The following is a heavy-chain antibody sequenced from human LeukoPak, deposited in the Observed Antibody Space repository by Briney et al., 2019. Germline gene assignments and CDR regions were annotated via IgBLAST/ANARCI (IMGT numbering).Heavy chain of an antibody. CDR3: ARKGAEYSRSPLLNAWFDP. Sequence: ASVKVSCTTSGYNFTGYHIHWVRQAPGQGLEWMGWIHPGTGDTRYTRKFQGRVTMTRDTSINTAYLELSGLKSNDTAVYYCARKGAEYSRSPLLNAWFDPWGQGTLITVSS. CDR2: IHPGTGDT. CDR1: GYNFTGYH. D-gene: IGHD6-6*01. V-gene: IGHV1-2*02. J-gene: IGHJ5*02.